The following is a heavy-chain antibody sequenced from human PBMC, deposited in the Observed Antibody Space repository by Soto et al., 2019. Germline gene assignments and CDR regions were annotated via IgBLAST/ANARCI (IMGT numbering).Heavy chain of an antibody. V-gene: IGHV3-30*18. J-gene: IGHJ4*02. CDR1: GFTFSSYG. D-gene: IGHD4-4*01. Sequence: PGGSLRLSCAASGFTFSSYGMHWVRQAPGKGLEWVAVITYDGSNKYYADSVKGRFTISRDNSKNTLYLQMNSLRAEDTVVYYCAKDSRTTVTTPLDYWGQGTLVTVSS. CDR2: ITYDGSNK. CDR3: AKDSRTTVTTPLDY.